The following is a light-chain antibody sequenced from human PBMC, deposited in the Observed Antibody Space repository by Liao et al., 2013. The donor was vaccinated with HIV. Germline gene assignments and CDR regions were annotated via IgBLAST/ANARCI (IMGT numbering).Light chain of an antibody. J-gene: IGLJ1*01. V-gene: IGLV3-21*04. CDR3: QVWDSGSENYV. CDR2: FDS. Sequence: SYVLTQPPAVSVAPGETATITCGGHSIGSKSVHWYQQRPGQAPMVVIHFDSARPSGIPERFSGSNSVNTATLTISGVEAGDEADYYCQVWDSGSENYVFGTGTKVTVL. CDR1: SIGSKS.